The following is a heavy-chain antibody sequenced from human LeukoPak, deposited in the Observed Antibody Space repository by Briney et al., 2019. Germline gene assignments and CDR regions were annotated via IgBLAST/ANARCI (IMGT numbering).Heavy chain of an antibody. J-gene: IGHJ4*02. CDR3: ARGAYGYYGSGSYYNDY. CDR1: GYTFTGYY. CDR2: INPNSGGT. D-gene: IGHD3-10*01. V-gene: IGHV1-2*02. Sequence: ASVKVSCKASGYTFTGYYMHWVRQAPGQGLEWMGWINPNSGGTNYAQKFQGRVTMTRDTSISTAYMELSRLRSDDTAVYYCARGAYGYYGSGSYYNDYWGQGTLVTVSS.